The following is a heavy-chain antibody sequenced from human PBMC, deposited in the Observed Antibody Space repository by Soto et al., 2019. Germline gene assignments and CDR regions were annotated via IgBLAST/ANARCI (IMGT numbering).Heavy chain of an antibody. D-gene: IGHD3-10*01. CDR3: ARGDRGGSGSPVRYYYPDSDIWCRGATVPVWFAP. CDR2: VSAGGDMT. CDR1: GFTFSSYA. Sequence: DVQLLESGGHLVQPGGSLRLSCAASGFTFSSYAMSWVRQAPGKGLEWVSSVSAGGDMTYYSDSVKGRFTISRDNSNNTLFLQMNRLVIADAPLSYCARGDRGGSGSPVRYYYPDSDIWCRGATVPVWFAP. V-gene: IGHV3-23*01. J-gene: IGHJ5*02.